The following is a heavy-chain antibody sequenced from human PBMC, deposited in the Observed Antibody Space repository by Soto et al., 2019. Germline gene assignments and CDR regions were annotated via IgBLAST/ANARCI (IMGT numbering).Heavy chain of an antibody. CDR2: ISYDGSNK. Sequence: QVQLVESGGGVVQPGRSLRLSCAASGFTFSSYGMHWVRQAPGKGLEWVSVISYDGSNKYYADSLKGRFTISRDNSKNTLYLQRNSLRAEDSAVYYCAKDGDRIAVAGTKLVSYYYCMYVWGQGTTVTVFS. V-gene: IGHV3-30*18. J-gene: IGHJ6*02. CDR3: AKDGDRIAVAGTKLVSYYYCMYV. CDR1: GFTFSSYG. D-gene: IGHD6-19*01.